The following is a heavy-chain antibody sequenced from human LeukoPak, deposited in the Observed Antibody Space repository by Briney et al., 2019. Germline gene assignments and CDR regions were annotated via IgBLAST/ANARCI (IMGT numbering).Heavy chain of an antibody. V-gene: IGHV4-34*01. Sequence: SETLSLTCAVYGGSFSGYYWSWIRQPPGKGLEWIGEINHSGSTNYNPSLKSRVTISVDTSKNQFSLKLSSVTAADTAVYYCARATYNSGWLVGYWGQGTLVTVSS. J-gene: IGHJ4*02. CDR3: ARATYNSGWLVGY. CDR2: INHSGST. D-gene: IGHD6-19*01. CDR1: GGSFSGYY.